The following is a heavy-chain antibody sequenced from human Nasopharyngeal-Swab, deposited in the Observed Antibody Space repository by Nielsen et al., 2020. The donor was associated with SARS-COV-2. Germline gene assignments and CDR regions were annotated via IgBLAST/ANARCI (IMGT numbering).Heavy chain of an antibody. J-gene: IGHJ6*03. V-gene: IGHV1-69*13. Sequence: SVKVSCKASGGTFSSYAISWVRQAPGQGLEWMGGIIPIFGTANYAQKFQGRVTITADESTSTAYMELSSLRSEDTAVYYCARGFIQLLHPYYYYYMDVWGKGKTVTVSS. CDR3: ARGFIQLLHPYYYYYMDV. D-gene: IGHD2-2*01. CDR2: IIPIFGTA. CDR1: GGTFSSYA.